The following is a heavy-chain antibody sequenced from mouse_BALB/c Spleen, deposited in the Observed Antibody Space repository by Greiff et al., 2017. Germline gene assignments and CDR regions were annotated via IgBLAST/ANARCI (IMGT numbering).Heavy chain of an antibody. CDR1: GFNFKDTY. D-gene: IGHD1-1*02. CDR2: IDPANGNT. V-gene: IGHV14-3*02. J-gene: IGHJ2*01. Sequence: EVQLQQSGAELVKPGASVKLSCTASGFNFKDTYMHWVKQRPEQGLEWIGRIDPANGNTKYDPKFQGKATITADTSSNTAYLQLSSLTSEDTAVYYCAREEVGLYYFAYGGQGTTLTVSS. CDR3: AREEVGLYYFAY.